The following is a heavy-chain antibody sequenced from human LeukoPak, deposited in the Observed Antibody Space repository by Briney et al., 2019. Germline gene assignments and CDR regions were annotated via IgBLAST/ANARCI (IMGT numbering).Heavy chain of an antibody. Sequence: ASVKVSCKASGGTFSSYAISWVRQAPGQGLEWMGRIIPIFGTANYAQKFQGRVTITTDESTSTAYMELSSLTSEYTAVYYCARDRCSSTSCPNWFDPWGQGTLVTVSS. V-gene: IGHV1-69*05. D-gene: IGHD2-2*01. CDR1: GGTFSSYA. CDR2: IIPIFGTA. CDR3: ARDRCSSTSCPNWFDP. J-gene: IGHJ5*02.